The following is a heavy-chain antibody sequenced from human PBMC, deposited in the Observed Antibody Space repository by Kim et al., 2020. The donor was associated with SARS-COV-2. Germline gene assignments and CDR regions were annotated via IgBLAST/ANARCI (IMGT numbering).Heavy chain of an antibody. D-gene: IGHD4-17*01. CDR3: ARGAVTTIDY. CDR2: YI. V-gene: IGHV3-21*01. J-gene: IGHJ4*02. Sequence: YIYYPDSLKGRFTVSRDNAKNSLYLHMNSLTVEDTAVYYCARGAVTTIDYWGQGTLVTVSS.